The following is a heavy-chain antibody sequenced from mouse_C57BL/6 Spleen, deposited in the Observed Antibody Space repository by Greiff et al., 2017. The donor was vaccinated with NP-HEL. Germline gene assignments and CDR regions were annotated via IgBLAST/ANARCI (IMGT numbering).Heavy chain of an antibody. D-gene: IGHD2-1*01. J-gene: IGHJ2*01. CDR3: ARHEDAPSTIGNYGGGFDY. CDR1: GYTFTEYT. Sequence: QVHVKQSGAELVKPGASVKLSCKASGYTFTEYTIHWVKQRSGQGLEWIGWFYPGSGSIKYNEKFKDKATLTADKSSSTVYMELSRLTSEDSAVYFCARHEDAPSTIGNYGGGFDYWGQGTTLTVSS. CDR2: FYPGSGSI. V-gene: IGHV1-62-2*01.